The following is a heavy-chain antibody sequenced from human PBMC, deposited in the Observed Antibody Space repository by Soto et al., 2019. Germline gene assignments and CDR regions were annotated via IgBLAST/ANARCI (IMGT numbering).Heavy chain of an antibody. CDR3: ARVLLDSRSWSHFDY. CDR1: GYTFTSYG. Sequence: QVQLVQSGAEVKKPGASVKVSCKASGYTFTSYGISWVRQAPGQGLEWMGWISAYNGNTNYAQKLQGRVTMTTDTSTRTDYMDLSSLTSYDTAVYYWARVLLDSRSWSHFDYWGQGTLVTVSS. J-gene: IGHJ4*02. D-gene: IGHD6-13*01. CDR2: ISAYNGNT. V-gene: IGHV1-18*01.